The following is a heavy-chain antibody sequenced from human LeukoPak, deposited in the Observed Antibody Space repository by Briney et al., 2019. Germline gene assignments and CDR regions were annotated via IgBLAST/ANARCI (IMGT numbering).Heavy chain of an antibody. CDR3: VKDGLGIAAAVYYLFDY. Sequence: GGSLRLSCSASGFTFSSYAMHWVRQAPGKGLEYVSAISSNGGSTYYADSAKGRFTISRDNSKNTPYLQMSSLRAEDTAVYYCVKDGLGIAAAVYYLFDYWGQGTLVTVSS. CDR1: GFTFSSYA. V-gene: IGHV3-64D*06. D-gene: IGHD6-13*01. CDR2: ISSNGGST. J-gene: IGHJ4*02.